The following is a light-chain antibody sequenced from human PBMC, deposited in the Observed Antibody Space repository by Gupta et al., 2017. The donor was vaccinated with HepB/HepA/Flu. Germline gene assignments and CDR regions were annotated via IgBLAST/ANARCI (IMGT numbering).Light chain of an antibody. CDR1: QSVNTY. V-gene: IGKV1-39*01. CDR3: QQSYRIPWT. CDR2: AAS. J-gene: IGKJ1*01. Sequence: IHMTQSPSSLSASVGDTVTITCRASQSVNTYVNWYQQKPGKAPKPLIYAASTLQSGVPSRFSGSGSGTDFTLTISSLQPEDFATYYCQQSYRIPWTFGQGTKVEIK.